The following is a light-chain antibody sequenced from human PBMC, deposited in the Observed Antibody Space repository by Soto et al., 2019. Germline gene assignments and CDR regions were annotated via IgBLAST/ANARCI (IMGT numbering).Light chain of an antibody. CDR1: SSNIGNNY. Sequence: QSVLTQPPSVSAAPGQKVTISCSGSSSNIGNNYVSWYQRLPGSAPKLLIYENNKRPSGIPDRFSGSKSGTSATLGITGLQTGDEADYYCGTCDSSLSGGPVIFGGGTKLTVL. V-gene: IGLV1-51*02. J-gene: IGLJ2*01. CDR3: GTCDSSLSGGPVI. CDR2: ENN.